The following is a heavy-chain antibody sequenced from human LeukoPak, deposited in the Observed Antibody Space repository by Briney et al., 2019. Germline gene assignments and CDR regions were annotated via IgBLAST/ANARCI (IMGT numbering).Heavy chain of an antibody. Sequence: PGGSLRLSCAASGFTFSSYAMSWFRQAPGKGLEWVSAISGSGGSTYYADSVKGRFTISRDNSKNTLYLQMNSLRAEDTAVYYCAKVSGWDFWSGYDFDYWGQGTLVTVSS. D-gene: IGHD3-3*01. V-gene: IGHV3-23*01. CDR3: AKVSGWDFWSGYDFDY. J-gene: IGHJ4*02. CDR2: ISGSGGST. CDR1: GFTFSSYA.